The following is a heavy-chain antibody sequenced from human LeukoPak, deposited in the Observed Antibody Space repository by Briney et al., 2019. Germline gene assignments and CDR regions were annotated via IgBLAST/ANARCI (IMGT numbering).Heavy chain of an antibody. CDR1: GYTLTELS. V-gene: IGHV1-24*01. CDR3: ATSYVGGYSGLF. D-gene: IGHD5-12*01. Sequence: ASVNVSCKVSGYTLTELSMHWVRQAPGKGLEWMGGFDPEDGETIYAQKFQGRVTMTEDTSTDTAYMELSSLRSEDTAVYYCATSYVGGYSGLFWGQGTMVTVSS. CDR2: FDPEDGET. J-gene: IGHJ3*01.